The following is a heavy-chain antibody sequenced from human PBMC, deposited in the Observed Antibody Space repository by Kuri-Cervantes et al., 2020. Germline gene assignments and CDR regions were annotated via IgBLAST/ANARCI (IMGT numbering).Heavy chain of an antibody. CDR2: IKSKTDVGTT. CDR1: GFTFSNAW. D-gene: IGHD3-3*01. CDR3: AKDRGITIFGVASFYY. V-gene: IGHV3-15*01. Sequence: GESLKISCAASGFTFSNAWMSWVRQAPGKGLEWVGRIKSKTDVGTTDYAAPVKGRFTISRDDSKNTLYLQMNSLRAEDTAVYYCAKDRGITIFGVASFYYWGQGTLVTVSS. J-gene: IGHJ4*02.